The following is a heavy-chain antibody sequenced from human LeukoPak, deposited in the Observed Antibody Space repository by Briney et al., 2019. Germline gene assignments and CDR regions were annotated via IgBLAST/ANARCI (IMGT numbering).Heavy chain of an antibody. CDR2: IYTNADT. J-gene: IGHJ4*02. CDR1: GGSISSYY. CDR3: ARAAAAAGGQYFDY. D-gene: IGHD6-13*01. Sequence: SETLSLTCTVSGGSISSYYWSWLRQPAGQGLEWIGRIYTNADTKYNPSLTSRVTMSVDTSKNQLSLKVRSVTAADTAVYYCARAAAAAGGQYFDYWGQGTVVTVSS. V-gene: IGHV4-4*07.